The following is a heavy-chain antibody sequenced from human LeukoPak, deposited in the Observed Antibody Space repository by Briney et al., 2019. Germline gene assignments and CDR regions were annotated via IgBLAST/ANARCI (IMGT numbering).Heavy chain of an antibody. CDR1: GYTLTGYY. V-gene: IGHV1-2*06. D-gene: IGHD4-17*01. J-gene: IGHJ6*03. CDR3: ARNGDPPTYYYMDV. Sequence: GASVKVSCKASGYTLTGYYMHWVRQAPGQGLEWMGRINPNSGGTNYAQKFQGRVTMTRDTSISTAYMELSRLRSDDTAVYYCARNGDPPTYYYMDVWGKGTTVTVSS. CDR2: INPNSGGT.